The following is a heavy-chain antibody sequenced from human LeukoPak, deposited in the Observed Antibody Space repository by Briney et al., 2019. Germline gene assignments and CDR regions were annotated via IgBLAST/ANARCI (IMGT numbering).Heavy chain of an antibody. J-gene: IGHJ4*02. CDR3: ARTPIYYFDNSGYYN. V-gene: IGHV4-4*07. CDR1: GASISSYY. Sequence: SETLSLTCTVSGASISSYYWSWIRQPAGKALEWIGRIYVTGSTTYNPSLESRVTMSVDTSKKQFSLRLSSVTAADTAVYYCARTPIYYFDNSGYYNWGQGTLVTVSS. CDR2: IYVTGST. D-gene: IGHD3-22*01.